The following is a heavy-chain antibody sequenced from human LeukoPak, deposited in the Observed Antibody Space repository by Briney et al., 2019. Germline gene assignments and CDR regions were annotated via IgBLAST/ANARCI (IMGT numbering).Heavy chain of an antibody. CDR2: INHSGST. CDR3: ARVKFRFLEWPPRFDY. J-gene: IGHJ4*02. V-gene: IGHV4-34*01. Sequence: SETLSLTCAVYGGSFSGYYWSWIRQPPGKGLEWIGEINHSGSTNYNPSLKSRVTISVDTSKNQFSLKLSSVTAADTAVYYCARVKFRFLEWPPRFDYWGQGTLVTVSS. CDR1: GGSFSGYY. D-gene: IGHD3-3*01.